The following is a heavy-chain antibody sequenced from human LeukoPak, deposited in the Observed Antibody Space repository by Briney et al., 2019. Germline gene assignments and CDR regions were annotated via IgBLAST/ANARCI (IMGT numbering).Heavy chain of an antibody. Sequence: GGSLRLSCAASGFTLSNYWMSWVRQAPGKGLEWVASIKQDGGEKYYVDSVKGRVTISRDNAKNSLYLQMNSLRAEDTAVYYCARVFGAGYSDYWGQGTLVTVSS. CDR3: ARVFGAGYSDY. D-gene: IGHD4/OR15-4a*01. CDR1: GFTLSNYW. CDR2: IKQDGGEK. J-gene: IGHJ4*02. V-gene: IGHV3-7*01.